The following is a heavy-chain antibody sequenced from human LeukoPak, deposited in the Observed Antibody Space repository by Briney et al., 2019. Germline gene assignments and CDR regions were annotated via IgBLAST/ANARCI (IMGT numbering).Heavy chain of an antibody. Sequence: GGSLRLSCAASGFTFSSYSMNWVRQAPGKGLEWVSYISSSSSTIYYADSVKGRFTISRDNAKNSLYLQMNSLRAEDTAAYYCARLLIAAAGPYYYYMDVWGKGTTVTVSS. V-gene: IGHV3-48*01. CDR1: GFTFSSYS. J-gene: IGHJ6*03. D-gene: IGHD6-13*01. CDR3: ARLLIAAAGPYYYYMDV. CDR2: ISSSSSTI.